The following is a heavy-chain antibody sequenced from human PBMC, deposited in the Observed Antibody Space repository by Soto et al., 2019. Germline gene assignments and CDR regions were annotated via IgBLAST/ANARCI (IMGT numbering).Heavy chain of an antibody. J-gene: IGHJ6*02. CDR3: ARGRQVTPSTLFKRTGDYSMDV. CDR2: MLYSGLT. Sequence: PSETLSLTCSVSGYSVSSSDYYWAWIRQPPGKGLEWIGSMLYSGLTYYNPSLKSRVAITIDTSKNQFSVKLRSVTAADTAVYYCARGRQVTPSTLFKRTGDYSMDVWGQGTTVTVSS. CDR1: GYSVSSSDYY. V-gene: IGHV4-39*07. D-gene: IGHD4-4*01.